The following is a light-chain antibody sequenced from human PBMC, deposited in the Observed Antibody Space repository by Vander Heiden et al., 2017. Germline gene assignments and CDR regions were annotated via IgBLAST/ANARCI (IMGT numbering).Light chain of an antibody. CDR1: QSVSIY. CDR3: QQRSNWPRT. V-gene: IGKV3-11*01. Sequence: DIASTQSPATLSVSPGECATLSCTASQSVSIYLAWYQQRPGQAPRLLIYDASNRATGIPARFSGSVSGTDFSLAISSLEPEDFAVYFCQQRSNWPRTFGQGTKLEIK. CDR2: DAS. J-gene: IGKJ2*01.